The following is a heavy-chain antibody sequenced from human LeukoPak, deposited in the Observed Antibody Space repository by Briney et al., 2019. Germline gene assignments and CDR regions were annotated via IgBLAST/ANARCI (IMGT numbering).Heavy chain of an antibody. D-gene: IGHD3-10*01. CDR3: TRDRARAGGEILDY. V-gene: IGHV3-48*02. Sequence: GGSLRLSCVASGFTFSSYNMNWVRQAPGRGLEWVSYISSSSGTIYYADSVKGRFTISRDNAKNTLYLQMNGLRDEDTAMYYCTRDRARAGGEILDYWGQGTLVTVSS. CDR2: ISSSSGTI. CDR1: GFTFSSYN. J-gene: IGHJ4*02.